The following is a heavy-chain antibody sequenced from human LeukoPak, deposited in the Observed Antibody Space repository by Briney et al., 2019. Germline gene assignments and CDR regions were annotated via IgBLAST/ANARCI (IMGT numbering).Heavy chain of an antibody. CDR1: GYTLTELS. CDR2: FDPEDGET. V-gene: IGHV1-24*01. D-gene: IGHD3-22*01. CDR3: ARDWAHYYYYDSSGYYLPRVSIDY. J-gene: IGHJ4*02. Sequence: ASVKVSCKVSGYTLTELSMHWVRQAPGKGLEWMGGFDPEDGETIYAQKFQGRVTMTTDTSTSTAYMELRSLRSDDTAVYYCARDWAHYYYYDSSGYYLPRVSIDYWGQGTLVTVSS.